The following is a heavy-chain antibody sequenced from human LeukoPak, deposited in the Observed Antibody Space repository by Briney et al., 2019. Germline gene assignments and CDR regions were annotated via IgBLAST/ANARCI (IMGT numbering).Heavy chain of an antibody. J-gene: IGHJ4*02. V-gene: IGHV1-18*01. CDR1: GYTFTSYG. CDR2: ISAYNGNT. CDR3: ARTWLGGQQLVQGLDY. Sequence: ASVKVSCKASGYTFTSYGISWVRQAPGQGLEWMGWISAYNGNTNYAQKLQGRVTMTTDTSTSTAYMELRSLRSDDTAVYYCARTWLGGQQLVQGLDYWGQGTLVTVSS. D-gene: IGHD6-13*01.